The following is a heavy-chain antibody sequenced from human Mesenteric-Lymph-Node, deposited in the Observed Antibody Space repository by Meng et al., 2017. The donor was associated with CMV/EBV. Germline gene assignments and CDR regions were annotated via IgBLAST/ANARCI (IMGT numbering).Heavy chain of an antibody. D-gene: IGHD6-13*01. V-gene: IGHV4-34*01. CDR1: GGSFSAYY. J-gene: IGHJ5*02. CDR2: INHSGST. Sequence: SETLSLTCAVYGGSFSAYYWSWIRQPPGKGLEWIGEINHSGSTNYNPSLKSRVTISVDTSKNQFSLKLSSVTPEDTAVYYCARVSTGYGRSWSPDWFDPWGQGTLVTSPQ. CDR3: ARVSTGYGRSWSPDWFDP.